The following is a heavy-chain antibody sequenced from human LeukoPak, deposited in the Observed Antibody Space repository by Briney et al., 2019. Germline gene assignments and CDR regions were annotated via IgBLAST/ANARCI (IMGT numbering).Heavy chain of an antibody. Sequence: GGSLGLSCRVSGFTVSSNSMSWVRQAPGKGLEWVSFIYSDSTHYSDSVKGRFTISRDDSKNTLYLQMNSLKTEDTAVYYCTTVEPSQRRSRYWGQGTLVTVSS. CDR3: TTVEPSQRRSRY. CDR2: IYSDST. V-gene: IGHV3-53*01. CDR1: GFTVSSNS. J-gene: IGHJ4*02.